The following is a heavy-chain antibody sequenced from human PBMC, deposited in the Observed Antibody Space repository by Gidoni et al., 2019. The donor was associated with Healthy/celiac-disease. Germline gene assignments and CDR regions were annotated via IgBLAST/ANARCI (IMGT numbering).Heavy chain of an antibody. V-gene: IGHV1-3*01. Sequence: QVQLVQSGAEVKKPGASVKVSCKASGYTFTSYAMHWVRQAPGQRLEWMGWINAGNGNTKYSQKCQGRVTITRDTSASTAYMELSSLRSEDTAVYYCARIQLELKKTDAFEIWGQGTMVTVSS. CDR3: ARIQLELKKTDAFEI. CDR1: GYTFTSYA. D-gene: IGHD6-13*01. J-gene: IGHJ3*02. CDR2: INAGNGNT.